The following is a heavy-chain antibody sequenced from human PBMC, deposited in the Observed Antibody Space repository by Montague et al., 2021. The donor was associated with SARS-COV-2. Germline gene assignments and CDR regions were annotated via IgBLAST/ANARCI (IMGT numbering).Heavy chain of an antibody. J-gene: IGHJ5*02. Sequence: SETLSLTCAVYGGSFSGYYWSWIRQPPGKGLEWIGEINHSGSTNYNPSLKSRVTISVDTSKNQFSLKLSPVTAADTAVSYCASLTLGYCSSTSCYSDWFDPWGQGTLVTVSS. D-gene: IGHD2-2*02. V-gene: IGHV4-34*01. CDR3: ASLTLGYCSSTSCYSDWFDP. CDR1: GGSFSGYY. CDR2: INHSGST.